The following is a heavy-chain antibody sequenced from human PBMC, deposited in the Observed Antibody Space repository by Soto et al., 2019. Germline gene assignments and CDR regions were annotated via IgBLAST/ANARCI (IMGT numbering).Heavy chain of an antibody. CDR1: GFTFSSYG. CDR3: AKSGSYSPSNWFDP. CDR2: ISYDGSTK. Sequence: QVQLVESGGGVVQPGRSLRLSCAASGFTFSSYGMHWVRQAPGKGLEWVAVISYDGSTKYYADTVKGRFTISRDNSKNTLYLQMNCLRAEDTAVYYCAKSGSYSPSNWFDPWGQGTLVTVSS. D-gene: IGHD1-26*01. V-gene: IGHV3-30*18. J-gene: IGHJ5*02.